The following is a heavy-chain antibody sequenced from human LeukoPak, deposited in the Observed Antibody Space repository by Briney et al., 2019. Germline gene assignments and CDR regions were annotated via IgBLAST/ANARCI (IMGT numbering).Heavy chain of an antibody. Sequence: SETLSLTCTVSGVSISSFYWNWIRQPAGKGLEWIGRIYTSGSTIYNPSLKSRVTISVDTSKNQFSLRLSSVTAADTAVYYCARHLDYYGSGTYEFWGQGTLVTVSS. CDR3: ARHLDYYGSGTYEF. J-gene: IGHJ4*02. D-gene: IGHD3-10*01. V-gene: IGHV4-4*07. CDR1: GVSISSFY. CDR2: IYTSGST.